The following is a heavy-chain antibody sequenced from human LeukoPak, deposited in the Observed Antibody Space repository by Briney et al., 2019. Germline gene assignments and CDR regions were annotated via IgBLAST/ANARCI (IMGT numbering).Heavy chain of an antibody. CDR2: IYSGGST. D-gene: IGHD6-13*01. J-gene: IGHJ3*02. Sequence: GGSLRLSCAASGFKLSEHSMYWVRQAPGKGLEWVSVIYSGGSTYYADSVKGRFTISRDNSKNTLYLQMNSLRAEDTAVYYCARDKAAAGTWDAFDIWGQGTMVTVSS. CDR1: GFKLSEHS. CDR3: ARDKAAAGTWDAFDI. V-gene: IGHV3-66*01.